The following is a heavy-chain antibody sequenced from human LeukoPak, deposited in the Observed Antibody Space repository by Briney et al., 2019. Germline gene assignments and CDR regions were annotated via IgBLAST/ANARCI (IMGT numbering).Heavy chain of an antibody. CDR3: ARGYQLPYYGMDV. Sequence: PSETLSLTCTVSGGSISSGAYYWSWIRQHPGKGLEWIGYICYSGSSYYNPSLKSRVTISLDTSKNQFSLKLSSVTAADTAVYYCARGYQLPYYGMDVWGQGTTVTVSS. J-gene: IGHJ6*02. V-gene: IGHV4-31*03. CDR2: ICYSGSS. CDR1: GGSISSGAYY. D-gene: IGHD2-2*01.